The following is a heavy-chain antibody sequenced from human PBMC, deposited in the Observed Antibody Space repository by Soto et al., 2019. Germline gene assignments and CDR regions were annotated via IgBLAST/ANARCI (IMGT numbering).Heavy chain of an antibody. CDR1: GYTFTSYG. Sequence: ASVKVSCKASGYTFTSYGISWVRQAPGQGLEWMGWISAYNGNTNYAQKLQGRVTMTTDTSTSTAYMELRSLRSDDTAVYYCARGDSSSWYYNWFDPWGQGTLVTVSS. J-gene: IGHJ5*02. CDR3: ARGDSSSWYYNWFDP. CDR2: ISAYNGNT. V-gene: IGHV1-18*04. D-gene: IGHD6-13*01.